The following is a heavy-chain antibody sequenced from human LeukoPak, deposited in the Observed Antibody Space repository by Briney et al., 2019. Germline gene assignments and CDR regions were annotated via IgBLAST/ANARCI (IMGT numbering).Heavy chain of an antibody. CDR2: IKQDGSEK. J-gene: IGHJ4*02. Sequence: QPGGSLRLSCAASGFTFSSYAMSWVRQAPGKGLEWVANIKQDGSEKDYVDSVKGRFTISRDNAKNSLYLQMSSLRAEDTAVYYCARAPGFFYGDYRFYFDYWGQGTLVTVSS. D-gene: IGHD4-17*01. CDR1: GFTFSSYA. CDR3: ARAPGFFYGDYRFYFDY. V-gene: IGHV3-7*01.